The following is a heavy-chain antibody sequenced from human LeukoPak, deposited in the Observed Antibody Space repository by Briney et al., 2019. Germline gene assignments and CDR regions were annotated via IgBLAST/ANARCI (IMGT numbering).Heavy chain of an antibody. D-gene: IGHD6-13*01. Sequence: PGGSVRLSCAASGFTFDDYTMHWVRQAPGRGLEWVSLISWDSGNTYYADSVKGRFTISRDNSKNSLSLQMNSLRAEDTALYYCAKGPGAAVGKRYIQHWGQGTLVTVSS. CDR1: GFTFDDYT. V-gene: IGHV3-43D*03. CDR3: AKGPGAAVGKRYIQH. CDR2: ISWDSGNT. J-gene: IGHJ1*01.